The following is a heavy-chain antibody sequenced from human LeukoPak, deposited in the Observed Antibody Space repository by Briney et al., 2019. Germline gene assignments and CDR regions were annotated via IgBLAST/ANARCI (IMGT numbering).Heavy chain of an antibody. CDR2: TYSGGTT. CDR1: GFTVNNNR. Sequence: GGSLRLSCAASGFTVNNNRMGWVRQAPGKGLEWVSITYSGGTTYYADSVRGRFTISRDDSKNTLYLQMNSLTAEDTAVYYCARGLSVLGYCSSTSCYTGIRGRNRFDPWGQGTLVTVSS. D-gene: IGHD2-2*02. V-gene: IGHV3-53*01. J-gene: IGHJ5*02. CDR3: ARGLSVLGYCSSTSCYTGIRGRNRFDP.